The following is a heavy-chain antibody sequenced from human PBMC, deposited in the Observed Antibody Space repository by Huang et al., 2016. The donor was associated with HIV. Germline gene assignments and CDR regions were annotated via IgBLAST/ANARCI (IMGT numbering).Heavy chain of an antibody. D-gene: IGHD2-21*01. Sequence: QVQLVQSGAEVKKPGASVKVSCKVSGYTLIELSIHWVRQAAGKGLEWMGGFAPEQGEKIYAQNVQGRVTMTEDTSTDTAYMELHSLRPEDTAVYYCAAGYDTYYDIWGQGTMVIASS. CDR3: AAGYDTYYDI. J-gene: IGHJ3*02. CDR2: FAPEQGEK. CDR1: GYTLIELS. V-gene: IGHV1-24*01.